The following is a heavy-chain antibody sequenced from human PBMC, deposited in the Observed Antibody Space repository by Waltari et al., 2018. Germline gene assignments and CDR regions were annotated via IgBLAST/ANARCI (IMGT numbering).Heavy chain of an antibody. V-gene: IGHV1-2*06. CDR3: AKDLVYNWHPYYMVI. Sequence: QVQLEQSGAEVKKPGASVKVSCKASGYTFTGFYIHGVRKVPGQGLEWGVQVHQSNGGTNCAQKLQVRVTMAIDTFITTAYMELSDLKSDDTAIYYCAKDLVYNWHPYYMVIWVKGPTVTVSS. D-gene: IGHD1-20*01. CDR2: VHQSNGGT. CDR1: GYTFTGFY. J-gene: IGHJ6*03.